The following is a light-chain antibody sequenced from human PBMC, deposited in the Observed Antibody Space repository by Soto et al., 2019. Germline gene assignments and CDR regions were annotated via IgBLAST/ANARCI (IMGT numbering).Light chain of an antibody. J-gene: IGKJ4*01. V-gene: IGKV1-33*01. CDR2: DVS. Sequence: DIQMTQSPSSLSASVGDRVTITCQASQDIYNYLNWYQQTPGKAPKVLIYDVSNLGSGVPSRFSGRGSGTEFTLNINNLQPEDIATYYCQKGSTFGGGTKVEIK. CDR3: QKGST. CDR1: QDIYNY.